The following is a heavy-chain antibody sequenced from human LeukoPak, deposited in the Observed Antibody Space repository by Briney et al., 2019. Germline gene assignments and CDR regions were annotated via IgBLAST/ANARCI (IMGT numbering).Heavy chain of an antibody. CDR2: IYYSGST. CDR3: ARHLPKWGWDY. CDR1: GGSISSYY. V-gene: IGHV4-59*08. D-gene: IGHD1-26*01. Sequence: SETLSLTCTVSGGSISSYYWSWIRQPPGKGLEWIGYIYYSGSTKYNPSLKSRVTISVDTSKNQFSLKLSSVTAADTAVYYCARHLPKWGWDYWGQGTLVTVSS. J-gene: IGHJ4*02.